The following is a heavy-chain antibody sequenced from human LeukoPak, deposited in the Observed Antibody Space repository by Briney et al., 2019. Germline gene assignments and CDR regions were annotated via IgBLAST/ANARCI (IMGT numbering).Heavy chain of an antibody. CDR1: GFTFSSYA. D-gene: IGHD3-16*01. CDR2: ISGSGGST. J-gene: IGHJ4*02. V-gene: IGHV3-23*01. CDR3: ATAYFWETPHYFDY. Sequence: PGGSLRLSCAASGFTFSSYAMSWVRQAPGKGLEWVSAISGSGGSTYYAHSVKGRFTISRDNSKNTLYLQMNSLRAEDTAVYYCATAYFWETPHYFDYWGQGTLVTVSS.